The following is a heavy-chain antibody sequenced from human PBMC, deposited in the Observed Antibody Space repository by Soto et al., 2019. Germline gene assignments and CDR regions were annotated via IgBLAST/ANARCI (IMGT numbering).Heavy chain of an antibody. CDR3: ERQGGEY. V-gene: IGHV1-3*04. J-gene: IGHJ4*02. CDR2: INTDNGDT. D-gene: IGHD3-16*01. CDR1: GYTFSSYP. Sequence: ASVKVSCKASGYTFSSYPVNWFRQAPGQRLEWMGWINTDNGDTKFSQKIQGRVSFTRDTSARTTYMELTSLRSEDTAVYYCERQGGEYWGQGTLVTVS.